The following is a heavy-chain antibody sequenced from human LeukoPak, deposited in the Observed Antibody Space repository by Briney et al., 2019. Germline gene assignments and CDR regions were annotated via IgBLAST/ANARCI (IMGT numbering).Heavy chain of an antibody. CDR3: ARGTALEIAVAALDAFDI. V-gene: IGHV4-61*01. J-gene: IGHJ3*02. Sequence: PPETLSLTCTVSGGSVSSGSYYWSWIRQPPGKGLEWIGYVYYSGSTNYNPSLKSRVTISVDTSKNQFSLKLSSVTAADTAVYYCARGTALEIAVAALDAFDIWGQGTMVTVSS. D-gene: IGHD6-19*01. CDR1: GGSVSSGSYY. CDR2: VYYSGST.